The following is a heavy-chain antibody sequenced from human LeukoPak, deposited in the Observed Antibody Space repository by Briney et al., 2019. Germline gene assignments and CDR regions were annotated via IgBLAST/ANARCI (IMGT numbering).Heavy chain of an antibody. CDR3: ARRGSGTYNFDS. J-gene: IGHJ4*02. D-gene: IGHD1-26*01. CDR1: GFTFSIYG. Sequence: GRSLRLSCAASGFTFSIYGMHWVREAPCMVLEWVAIIWSDASEKYYGDSVKGRFTISRDNSNNTVSLQMNSLRAEDTAVYYCARRGSGTYNFDSWGQGTLVTVSS. V-gene: IGHV3-33*03. CDR2: IWSDASEK.